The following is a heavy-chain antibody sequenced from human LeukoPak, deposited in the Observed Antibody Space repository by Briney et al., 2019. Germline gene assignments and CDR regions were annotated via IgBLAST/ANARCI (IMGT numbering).Heavy chain of an antibody. CDR3: AKSPTVDAAFDI. Sequence: PGGSLRLSCAASGFTFSSYAMSWVRQASGQGLEWVSAISGSGGSTYYADSVKGRFTISRDNSKNTLYLQMNSLRAEDTAVYYCAKSPTVDAAFDIWGQGTMVTVSS. V-gene: IGHV3-23*01. CDR1: GFTFSSYA. J-gene: IGHJ3*02. CDR2: ISGSGGST. D-gene: IGHD4-23*01.